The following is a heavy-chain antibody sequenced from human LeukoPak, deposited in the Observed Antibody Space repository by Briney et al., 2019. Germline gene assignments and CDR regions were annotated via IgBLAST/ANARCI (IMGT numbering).Heavy chain of an antibody. CDR2: IYYSGST. CDR1: GGSISGGGYY. V-gene: IGHV4-31*03. Sequence: PSETLSLTCTVSGGSISGGGYYWSWIRQHPGKGLEWIGYIYYSGSTYYNPSLKSRVTISVDTSKNQFSLKLSSVTAADTAVYYCARSPRQYSSSLEGYFDYWGQGTLVTVSS. D-gene: IGHD6-13*01. CDR3: ARSPRQYSSSLEGYFDY. J-gene: IGHJ4*02.